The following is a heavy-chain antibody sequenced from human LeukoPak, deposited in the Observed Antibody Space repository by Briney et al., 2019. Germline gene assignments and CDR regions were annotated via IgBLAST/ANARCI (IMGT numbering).Heavy chain of an antibody. CDR1: GGSFSGYY. CDR2: INHSGST. V-gene: IGHV4-34*01. D-gene: IGHD3-10*01. CDR3: AREGFYGSGSYKGFDY. J-gene: IGHJ4*02. Sequence: SETLSLTCAVYGGSFSGYYWSWIRQPPGKGLEWIGEINHSGSTNYNPSLKSRVTISVDTSKNQFSLKLSSVTAADTAVYYCAREGFYGSGSYKGFDYWGQGTLVTVSS.